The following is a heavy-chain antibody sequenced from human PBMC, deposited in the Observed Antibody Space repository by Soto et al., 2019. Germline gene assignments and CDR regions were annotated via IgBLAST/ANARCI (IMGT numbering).Heavy chain of an antibody. CDR2: IYYSGST. Sequence: PSETLSLTRTVSGGSISSGDYYWSWIRQHPGKGLEWIGYIYYSGSTCYNPSLKSRVTISVDTSKNQFSLKLSSVTAADTAVYYCARWWSGSRQGFDPWGQGTLVTVSS. CDR1: GGSISSGDYY. D-gene: IGHD3-3*01. V-gene: IGHV4-31*03. CDR3: ARWWSGSRQGFDP. J-gene: IGHJ5*02.